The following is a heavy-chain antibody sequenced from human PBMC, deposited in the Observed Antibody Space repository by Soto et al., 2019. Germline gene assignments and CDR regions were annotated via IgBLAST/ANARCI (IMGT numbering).Heavy chain of an antibody. CDR1: GGSISNSNW. D-gene: IGHD1-26*01. Sequence: HVQLQESGPGLVKPSGTLSLTCAVFGGSISNSNWWTWVRQPPGKGLDWIGEIFHSGSTNYNSSLMGRVTISVDKANNQFSLKLSSVTAADTAVYYCAHRPIVGAAIWGQGTLVTVSS. CDR3: AHRPIVGAAI. CDR2: IFHSGST. J-gene: IGHJ4*02. V-gene: IGHV4-4*02.